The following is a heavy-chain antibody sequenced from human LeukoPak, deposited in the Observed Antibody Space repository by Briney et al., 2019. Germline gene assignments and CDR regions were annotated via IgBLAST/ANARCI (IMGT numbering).Heavy chain of an antibody. CDR2: IYYSGST. V-gene: IGHV4-39*07. CDR1: GGSISSSSYY. Sequence: SETLSLTCTVSGGSISSSSYYWGWIRQPPGKGLEWIGSIYYSGSTYYNPSLKSRVTISVDTSKNQFSLKLSSVTAADTAVYYCARELFTRLGSSRGYYYYYMDVWGKGTTVTVSS. J-gene: IGHJ6*03. D-gene: IGHD6-19*01. CDR3: ARELFTRLGSSRGYYYYYMDV.